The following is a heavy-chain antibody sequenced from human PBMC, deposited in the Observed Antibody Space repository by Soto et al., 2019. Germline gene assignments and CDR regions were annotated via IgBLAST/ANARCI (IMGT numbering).Heavy chain of an antibody. D-gene: IGHD2-2*01. J-gene: IGHJ5*02. CDR2: INPNSGGT. CDR1: GYTFTGYY. V-gene: IGHV1-2*02. Sequence: QVQLVQSGAEVKKPGASVKVSCKASGYTFTGYYMHWVRQAPGQGLEWMGWINPNSGGTNYAQKFQGRVTMTRDTSISTAYMELSRLRSDDTAVYYCARDLYCSSTSCRYNWFDPWGQGTLVTVSS. CDR3: ARDLYCSSTSCRYNWFDP.